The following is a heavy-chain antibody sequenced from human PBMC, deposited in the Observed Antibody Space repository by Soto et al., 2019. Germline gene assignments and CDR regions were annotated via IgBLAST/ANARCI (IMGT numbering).Heavy chain of an antibody. J-gene: IGHJ4*01. CDR2: IHNSGST. CDR1: GGSITSYC. V-gene: IGHV4-59*01. Sequence: SETLSLTCTVSGGSITSYCWSWIRQPPGKGLEWIGYIHNSGSTSYNPSLQSRVTISADVSKNQFSLDLRSVTAAYTAVYYCARRWSGTDYWGHGTLVTVSS. D-gene: IGHD3-10*01. CDR3: ARRWSGTDY.